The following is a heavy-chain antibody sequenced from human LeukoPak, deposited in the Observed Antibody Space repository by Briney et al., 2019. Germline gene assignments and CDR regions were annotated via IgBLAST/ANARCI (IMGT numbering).Heavy chain of an antibody. Sequence: SETLSLTCTVSGGSISSYYWSWIRQTPGKGLEWIGYIYYSGSTNYNPSLKSRVTISVDTSKNQFSLKLSSVTAADTAVYYCARESRRYYYYYGMDVWGQGTTVTVSS. J-gene: IGHJ6*02. CDR3: ARESRRYYYYYGMDV. V-gene: IGHV4-59*01. D-gene: IGHD1-14*01. CDR1: GGSISSYY. CDR2: IYYSGST.